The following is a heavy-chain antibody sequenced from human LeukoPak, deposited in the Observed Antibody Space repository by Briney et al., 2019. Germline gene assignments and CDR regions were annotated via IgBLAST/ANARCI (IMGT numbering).Heavy chain of an antibody. D-gene: IGHD1-26*01. CDR2: ISGSGGST. V-gene: IGHV3-23*01. CDR1: GFTFSSYG. J-gene: IGHJ4*02. CDR3: AKDLSGIVGATSGFDY. Sequence: GGSLRLSCAASGFTFSSYGMSWVRQAPGKGLEWVSGISGSGGSTYYADSVKGRFTISRDNSKNTLYLRMNSLRAEDTAVYYCAKDLSGIVGATSGFDYWGQGTLVTVSS.